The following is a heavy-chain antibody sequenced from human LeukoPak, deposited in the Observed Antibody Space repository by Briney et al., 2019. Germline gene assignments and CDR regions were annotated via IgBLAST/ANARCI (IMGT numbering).Heavy chain of an antibody. CDR1: GFTFNNYA. CDR3: ARRSGSSWSSFDY. CDR2: ISGFGGST. V-gene: IGHV3-23*01. Sequence: SGGSLRLSCAASGFTFNNYAMNWVRQARGKGLEWVSGISGFGGSTYYAPSVKGRLTISRDNFGNMLYLHLDSLRVEDTAIYYCARRSGSSWSSFDYWGQAALVTVSS. D-gene: IGHD6-13*01. J-gene: IGHJ4*02.